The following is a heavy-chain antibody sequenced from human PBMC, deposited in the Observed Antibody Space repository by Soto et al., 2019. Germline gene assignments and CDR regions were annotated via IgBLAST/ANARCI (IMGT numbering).Heavy chain of an antibody. CDR2: ISSSSSYT. CDR3: ARDRGVVVPAAMNFDY. CDR1: GFTFSDYY. D-gene: IGHD2-2*01. V-gene: IGHV3-11*05. Sequence: QVQLVESGGGLVKPGGSLRLSCAASGFTFSDYYMSWIRQAPGKGLEWVSYISSSSSYTNYADSVKGRFTISRDNAKNSLYLQMNSLRAEDTAVYYCARDRGVVVPAAMNFDYWGQGTLVTVSS. J-gene: IGHJ4*02.